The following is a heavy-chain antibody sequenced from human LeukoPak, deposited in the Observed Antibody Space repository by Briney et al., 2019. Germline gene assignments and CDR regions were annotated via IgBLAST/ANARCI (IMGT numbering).Heavy chain of an antibody. Sequence: GGSLRLSCAASGFTFSNYWMSWVRQAPGKGLEWVAVIWYDGSKKYYADSVKGRFTISRDNSKNTLYLQMNSLRAEDTAVYYCAKVLGPLYYYYMDVWGKGTTVTVSS. CDR1: GFTFSNYW. J-gene: IGHJ6*03. CDR2: IWYDGSKK. D-gene: IGHD1-1*01. V-gene: IGHV3-33*08. CDR3: AKVLGPLYYYYMDV.